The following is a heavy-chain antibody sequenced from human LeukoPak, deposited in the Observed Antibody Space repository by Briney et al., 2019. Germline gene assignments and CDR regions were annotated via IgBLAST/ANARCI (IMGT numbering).Heavy chain of an antibody. V-gene: IGHV3-11*01. CDR3: ARGHWELGY. D-gene: IGHD1-26*01. CDR1: GFTFSDSY. J-gene: IGHJ4*02. Sequence: PGGSLRLSRVASGFTFSDSYMSWIRQAPGKGLEWVSYITNSGGAIYYADSVKGRFTISRDNAKNSLYLQMNSLRAEDTAVYYCARGHWELGYWGQGTLVTVSS. CDR2: ITNSGGAI.